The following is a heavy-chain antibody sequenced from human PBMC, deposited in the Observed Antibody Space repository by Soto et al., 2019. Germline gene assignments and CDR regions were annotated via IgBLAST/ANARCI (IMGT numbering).Heavy chain of an antibody. CDR3: GRYYHSTLDY. CDR1: GGSFSGYY. D-gene: IGHD3-22*01. J-gene: IGHJ4*02. CDR2: INHSGST. V-gene: IGHV4-34*01. Sequence: SETLSLTCAVYGGSFSGYYWSWIRQPPGKGLEWIGEINHSGSTNYNPSLKSRVTISVDTSKNQFSLKLSSVTAADTAVYYCGRYYHSTLDYWGQGTLVTVSS.